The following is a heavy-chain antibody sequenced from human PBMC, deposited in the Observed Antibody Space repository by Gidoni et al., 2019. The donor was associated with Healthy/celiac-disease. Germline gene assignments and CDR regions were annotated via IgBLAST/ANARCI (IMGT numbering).Heavy chain of an antibody. D-gene: IGHD1-26*01. Sequence: QVQLQESGPGLVKPSETLSPTCTVSGRSVSSRRYRWSWIRQPPGKGLEWIGYIYYSGSTNYNPSLKSRVTISVDTSKNQFSLKLSSVTAADTAVYYCARTVVGATTLHNWFDPWGQGTLVTVSS. CDR1: GRSVSSRRYR. J-gene: IGHJ5*02. CDR3: ARTVVGATTLHNWFDP. CDR2: IYYSGST. V-gene: IGHV4-61*01.